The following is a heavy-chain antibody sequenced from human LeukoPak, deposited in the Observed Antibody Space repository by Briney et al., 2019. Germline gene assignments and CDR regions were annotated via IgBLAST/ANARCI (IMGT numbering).Heavy chain of an antibody. CDR2: MNPNSGNT. V-gene: IGHV1-8*01. J-gene: IGHJ4*02. Sequence: ASVKVSCKASGYTFTSYDINWVRQATGQGLEWMGWMNPNSGNTGYAQKFQGRVTMTRNTSISTAYMELSRLRSDDTAVYYCARDHCSGGSCYGFFDYWGQGTLVTVSS. CDR3: ARDHCSGGSCYGFFDY. D-gene: IGHD2-15*01. CDR1: GYTFTSYD.